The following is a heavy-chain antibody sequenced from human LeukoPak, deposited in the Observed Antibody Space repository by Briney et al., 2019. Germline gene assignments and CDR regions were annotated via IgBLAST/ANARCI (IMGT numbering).Heavy chain of an antibody. CDR1: GGSISSGSYY. CDR3: SSLGAKYYFDY. J-gene: IGHJ4*02. D-gene: IGHD4/OR15-4a*01. Sequence: PSQTLSLTCTVSGGSISSGSYYWSWLRQPAGKGLEWIGRIYTSGSTNYNPSLKSRVTISVDTSKNQFSLKLSSVTAADTAVYYCSSLGAKYYFDYWGQGTLVTVSS. CDR2: IYTSGST. V-gene: IGHV4-61*02.